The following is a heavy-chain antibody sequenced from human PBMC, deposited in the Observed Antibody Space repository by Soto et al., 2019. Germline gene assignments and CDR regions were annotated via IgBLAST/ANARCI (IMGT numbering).Heavy chain of an antibody. CDR1: GYSISSGYF. CDR2: IHHSGST. D-gene: IGHD2-8*01. J-gene: IGHJ6*02. V-gene: IGHV4-38-2*01. CDR3: ARIMYCINDICSRIYALAV. Sequence: ETLSPTCAVSGYSISSGYFWGCSRQPPGGGVERSGSIHHSGSTYYNPSPKNRVPISVDTSKNPFSLNLTSVTAADTAVYYCARIMYCINDICSRIYALAVGAQGTTVTVS.